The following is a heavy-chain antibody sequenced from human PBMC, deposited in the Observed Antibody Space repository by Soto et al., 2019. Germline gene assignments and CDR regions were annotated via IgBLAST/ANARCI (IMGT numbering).Heavy chain of an antibody. CDR1: GFTFSSYG. Sequence: PGGSLRLSCAASGFTFSSYGMHWVRQAPGKGLEWVAVISYDGSNKYYADSVKGRFTISRDNSKNTLYLQMNSLRAEDTAVYYCAKDLLYWGQGTLVTVSS. J-gene: IGHJ4*02. V-gene: IGHV3-30*18. CDR3: AKDLLY. D-gene: IGHD3-10*01. CDR2: ISYDGSNK.